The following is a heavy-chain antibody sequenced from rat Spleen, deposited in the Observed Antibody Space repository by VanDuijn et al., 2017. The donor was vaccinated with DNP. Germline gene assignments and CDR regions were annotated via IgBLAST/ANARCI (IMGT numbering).Heavy chain of an antibody. CDR2: ISTSGRRT. CDR3: AKNSGYYFDY. Sequence: EVQLVESGGGLVQPGRSLKLSCAASGFTFSNYYMAWVRQAPKKGLEWVATISTSGRRTYYPDSVKGRFTIPRDNAKSSLYLQMNSLKSEDTATYYWAKNSGYYFDYWGQGVMVTVSS. D-gene: IGHD4-3*01. J-gene: IGHJ2*01. V-gene: IGHV5-25*01. CDR1: GFTFSNYY.